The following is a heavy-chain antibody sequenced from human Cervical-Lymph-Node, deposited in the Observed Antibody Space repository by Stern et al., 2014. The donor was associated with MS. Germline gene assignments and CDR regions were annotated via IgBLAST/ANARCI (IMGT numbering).Heavy chain of an antibody. V-gene: IGHV2-5*02. Sequence: QITLKESGPTLVKPTQTLTLTCTFSGFSLTQLGVGVGWIRQPPGKALEWLALIYWDNDKRYSPSLQSRLTITKAISTNQVVLTMINMDPVDPATYYRAPSLIALGRGVPFDYWGQGALVTVSS. CDR2: IYWDNDK. J-gene: IGHJ4*02. D-gene: IGHD3-10*01. CDR3: APSLIALGRGVPFDY. CDR1: GFSLTQLGVG.